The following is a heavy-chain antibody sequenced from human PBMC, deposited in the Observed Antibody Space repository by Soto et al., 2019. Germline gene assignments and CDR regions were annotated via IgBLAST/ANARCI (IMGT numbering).Heavy chain of an antibody. Sequence: SETLSLTCTVSGGSISSYYWSWIRQPPGKGLEWIGYIYYSGSTNYNPSLKSRVTISVGTSKNQFSLKLSSVTAADTAVYYCARDRHFPARGGGFYYYYYGMDVWGQGTTVTVSS. J-gene: IGHJ6*02. CDR3: ARDRHFPARGGGFYYYYYGMDV. CDR2: IYYSGST. CDR1: GGSISSYY. V-gene: IGHV4-59*01. D-gene: IGHD3-16*01.